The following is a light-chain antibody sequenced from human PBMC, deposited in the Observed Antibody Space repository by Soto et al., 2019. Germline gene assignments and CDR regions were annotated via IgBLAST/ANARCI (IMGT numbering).Light chain of an antibody. Sequence: SALTQPASVSGSPGQSITISCTGTSSDVGGYNYVSWFQQHPGKAPKLMIFEVSDRPSGISTRFSGSKSGNTASLTISGLQAEDEADYYCSSYSSSSTLYVFGTGTKVTVL. J-gene: IGLJ1*01. CDR1: SSDVGGYNY. CDR3: SSYSSSSTLYV. CDR2: EVS. V-gene: IGLV2-14*01.